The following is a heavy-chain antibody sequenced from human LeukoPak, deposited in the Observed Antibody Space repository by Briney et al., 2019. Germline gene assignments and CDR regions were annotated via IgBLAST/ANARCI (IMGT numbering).Heavy chain of an antibody. CDR2: IYYSGST. Sequence: SETLSLTCTVSGGSVSSGSYYWSWIRQPPGKGLEWIGYIYYSGSTNYNPSLKSRVTISVDTSKNQFSLKPSSVTAADTAVYYCARDGIYYYGTGSHDYWGQGTLVTVSS. D-gene: IGHD3-10*01. J-gene: IGHJ4*02. CDR3: ARDGIYYYGTGSHDY. CDR1: GGSVSSGSYY. V-gene: IGHV4-61*01.